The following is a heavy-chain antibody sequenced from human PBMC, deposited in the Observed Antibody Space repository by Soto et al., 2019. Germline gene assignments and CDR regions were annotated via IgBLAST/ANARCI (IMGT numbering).Heavy chain of an antibody. CDR3: ARGDSSGYSYGSYYYYGMDV. V-gene: IGHV3-33*08. D-gene: IGHD5-18*01. CDR2: IWYDGSNK. Sequence: PGGSLRLSCAASGFTFSSYGMHWVRQAPGKGLEWVAVIWYDGSNKYYADSVKGRFTISRDNSKNTLYLQMNSLRAEDTAVYYCARGDSSGYSYGSYYYYGMDVWGQGTTVTVSS. CDR1: GFTFSSYG. J-gene: IGHJ6*02.